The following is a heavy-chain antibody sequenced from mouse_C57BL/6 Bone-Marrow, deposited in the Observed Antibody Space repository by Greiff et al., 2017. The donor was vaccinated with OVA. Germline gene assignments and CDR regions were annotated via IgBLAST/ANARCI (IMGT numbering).Heavy chain of an antibody. CDR3: ARLEYDYDWFAY. D-gene: IGHD2-4*01. V-gene: IGHV3-6*01. Sequence: VQLQQSGPGLVKPSQSLSLTCSVTGYSITSGYYWNWIRQFPGNKLEWMGYISYDGSNNYNPSLKNRISITRDTSKNQFFLKLNSVTTEDTATYYCARLEYDYDWFAYWGQGTLVTVSA. CDR2: ISYDGSN. J-gene: IGHJ3*01. CDR1: GYSITSGYY.